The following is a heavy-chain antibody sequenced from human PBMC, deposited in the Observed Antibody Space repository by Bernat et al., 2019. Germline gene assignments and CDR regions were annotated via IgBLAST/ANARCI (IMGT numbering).Heavy chain of an antibody. D-gene: IGHD1-26*01. CDR3: ARDQEVGATVNWFDP. CDR2: ISAYNGNT. J-gene: IGHJ5*02. V-gene: IGHV1-18*01. Sequence: SGYTFTSYGISWVRQAPGQGLEWMGWISAYNGNTNYAQKLQGRVTMTTDTSTSTAYMELRSLRSDDTAVYYCARDQEVGATVNWFDPWGQGTLV. CDR1: GYTFTSYG.